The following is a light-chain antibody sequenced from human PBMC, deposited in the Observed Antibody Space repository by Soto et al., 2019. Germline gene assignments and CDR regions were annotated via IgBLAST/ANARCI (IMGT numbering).Light chain of an antibody. CDR3: LSFDSSLSVV. V-gene: IGLV1-40*01. CDR1: NSNIGAGYD. J-gene: IGLJ2*01. CDR2: GNT. Sequence: QSVLTQPPSVSGAPGQRVTISCTGSNSNIGAGYDAHWYQQLPGRAPKLLIYGNTNRPSGVPDRFSGSKSGTSASLAITGLQAEDEADYYCLSFDSSLSVVFGGGTKLTVL.